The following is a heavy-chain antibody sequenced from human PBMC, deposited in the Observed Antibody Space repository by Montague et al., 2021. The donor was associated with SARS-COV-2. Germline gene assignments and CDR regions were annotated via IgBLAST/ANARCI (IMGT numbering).Heavy chain of an antibody. Sequence: SETLSLTCAVYGGSFSGYYWSWIRQPPGKGLEWIGKINHSGSTNYNPSLKSRVTISVDTSKNQFSLELSSVTAADTAVYYCARALPVTTFFYSYSGMDVWGQGTTVTVSS. J-gene: IGHJ6*02. CDR1: GGSFSGYY. CDR2: INHSGST. D-gene: IGHD4-17*01. V-gene: IGHV4-34*01. CDR3: ARALPVTTFFYSYSGMDV.